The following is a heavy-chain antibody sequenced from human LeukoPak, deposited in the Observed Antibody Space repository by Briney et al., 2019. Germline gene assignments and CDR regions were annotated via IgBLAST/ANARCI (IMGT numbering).Heavy chain of an antibody. Sequence: RSGGSLRLSCAASGLTFSSYAMSWVRQAPGKGLEWVSGISGSGGSTYYADSVKGRFTISRDNSKNTLYLQMNSLRAEDTAVYYCAKSSYGDYHPADDAFDIWGQGTMVTVSS. CDR1: GLTFSSYA. CDR2: ISGSGGST. V-gene: IGHV3-23*01. J-gene: IGHJ3*02. D-gene: IGHD4-17*01. CDR3: AKSSYGDYHPADDAFDI.